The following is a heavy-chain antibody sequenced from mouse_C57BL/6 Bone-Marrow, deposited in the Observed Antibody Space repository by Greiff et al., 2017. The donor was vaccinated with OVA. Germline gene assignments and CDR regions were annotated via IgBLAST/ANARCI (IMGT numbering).Heavy chain of an antibody. Sequence: EVKLVESGGGLVQPGGSLKLSCAASGFTFSDYGMAWVRQAPRKGPEWVAFISNLAYSIYYADTVTGRFTISRENAKNTLYLEMSSRRSEDTAMYYCARHTVYYGSSYDWYFDVWGTGTTVSV. CDR3: ARHTVYYGSSYDWYFDV. CDR2: ISNLAYSI. J-gene: IGHJ1*03. V-gene: IGHV5-15*01. D-gene: IGHD1-1*01. CDR1: GFTFSDYG.